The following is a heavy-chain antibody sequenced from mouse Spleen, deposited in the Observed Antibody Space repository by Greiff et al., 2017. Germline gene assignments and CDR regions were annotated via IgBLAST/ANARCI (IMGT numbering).Heavy chain of an antibody. CDR1: GYTFTSYW. CDR2: INPSNGRT. J-gene: IGHJ1*01. D-gene: IGHD2-1*01. CDR3: ARCGNYQDWYFDV. Sequence: QVQLQQSGAELVKPGASVKLSCKASGYTFTSYWMHWVKQRPGQGLEWIGEINPSNGRTNYNEKFKSKATLTVDKSSSTAYMQLSSLTSEDSAVYYCARCGNYQDWYFDVWGAGTTVTVSS. V-gene: IGHV1S81*02.